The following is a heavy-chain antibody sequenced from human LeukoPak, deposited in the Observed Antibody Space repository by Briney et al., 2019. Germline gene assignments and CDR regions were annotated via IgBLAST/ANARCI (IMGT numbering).Heavy chain of an antibody. V-gene: IGHV3-21*01. CDR1: GFTFRTYS. J-gene: IGHJ6*03. CDR3: ARGSSSWYGEFGYYYYMDV. D-gene: IGHD6-13*01. Sequence: SGGSLRLSCAASGFTFRTYSMNWVRQAPGKGLEWVSSISSGSSYIYYADSVKGRFTISRDNAKNSLYLQMNSLRAGDTAVYYCARGSSSWYGEFGYYYYMDVWGKGTTVTVSS. CDR2: ISSGSSYI.